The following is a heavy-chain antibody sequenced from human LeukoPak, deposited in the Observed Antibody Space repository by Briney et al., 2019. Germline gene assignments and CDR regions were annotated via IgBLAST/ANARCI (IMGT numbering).Heavy chain of an antibody. CDR2: IYYTGST. CDR1: GGSISSYY. V-gene: IGHV4-59*01. J-gene: IGHJ4*02. Sequence: SETLSLTCTVSGGSISSYYWSWIRQPPGKGLEWIGYIYYTGSTDYNPSLKSRVALSVDTSKNQFSLKLSSVTAADTAVYYCARGSKAAPGTFDYWGQGTLVTVSS. CDR3: ARGSKAAPGTFDY. D-gene: IGHD6-13*01.